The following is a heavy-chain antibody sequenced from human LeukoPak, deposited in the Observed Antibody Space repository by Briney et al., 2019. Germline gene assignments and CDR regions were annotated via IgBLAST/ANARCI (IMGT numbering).Heavy chain of an antibody. CDR3: AKPRVDSGTGSSYGHGLDF. CDR1: GFTFSNAW. Sequence: GGSLRLSCAASGFTFSNAWMSWVRQAPGKGPEWVSSISPQGTAYYADSVKGRFTVSRDNSRNTLFLQMGSLRADDMAVYYCAKPRVDSGTGSSYGHGLDFWGQGTLVTVSS. D-gene: IGHD5-18*01. V-gene: IGHV3-53*01. J-gene: IGHJ4*02. CDR2: ISPQGTA.